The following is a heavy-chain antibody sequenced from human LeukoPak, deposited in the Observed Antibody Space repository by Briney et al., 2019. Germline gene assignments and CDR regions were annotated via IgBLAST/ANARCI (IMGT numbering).Heavy chain of an antibody. Sequence: SVKVSCKASGGTFSIYAISWVRQAPGQGLEWMGGIILIFGTSNYAQEFQGRVTITADESTSTAYMELISLRSEDTAVYYCARGKVAVAGTDAFDIWGQGTMVTVSS. CDR3: ARGKVAVAGTDAFDI. V-gene: IGHV1-69*13. J-gene: IGHJ3*02. CDR1: GGTFSIYA. CDR2: IILIFGTS. D-gene: IGHD6-19*01.